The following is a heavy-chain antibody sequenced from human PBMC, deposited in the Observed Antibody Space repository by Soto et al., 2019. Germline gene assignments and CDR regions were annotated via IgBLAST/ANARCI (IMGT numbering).Heavy chain of an antibody. Sequence: QVQLQESGPGLVKPSQTLSLTCTVSGGSISSGNYYWSWIRQPPGKGLEWIGFMSYSGSTSYNASLTSRVTRSVDTSQSQFSLNLSFVTAADTAVYYCGTMGTPATGLYSCDNWGQGTLVTVSS. D-gene: IGHD1-7*01. V-gene: IGHV4-30-4*01. J-gene: IGHJ4*02. CDR3: GTMGTPATGLYSCDN. CDR1: GGSISSGNYY. CDR2: MSYSGST.